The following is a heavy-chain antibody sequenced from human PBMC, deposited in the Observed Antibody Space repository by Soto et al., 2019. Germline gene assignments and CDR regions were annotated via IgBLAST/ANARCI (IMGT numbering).Heavy chain of an antibody. Sequence: SETLSLTCTVSGGSISSGGYYWSWIRQHPGKGLEWIGYIYYSGSTYYNPSLKSRVTISVDTSKNQFSLKLSSVTAADTAVYYCARDSKNPPQDQPLPGARRGGAFDIWGQGTMVTVSS. CDR3: ARDSKNPPQDQPLPGARRGGAFDI. V-gene: IGHV4-31*03. J-gene: IGHJ3*02. D-gene: IGHD2-15*01. CDR1: GGSISSGGYY. CDR2: IYYSGST.